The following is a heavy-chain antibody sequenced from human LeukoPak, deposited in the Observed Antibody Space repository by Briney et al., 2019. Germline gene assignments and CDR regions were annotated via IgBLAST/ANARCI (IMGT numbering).Heavy chain of an antibody. CDR3: ARDGDSSGYYLGRFDY. CDR2: ISGSGGST. D-gene: IGHD3-22*01. J-gene: IGHJ4*02. Sequence: PGGSLRPSCAASGFTFSSYGMSWVRQAPGKGLEWVSAISGSGGSTYYADSVKGRFTISRDNAKNSLYLQRNSLRAEDTAVYYCARDGDSSGYYLGRFDYWGQGTLVTVSS. CDR1: GFTFSSYG. V-gene: IGHV3-23*01.